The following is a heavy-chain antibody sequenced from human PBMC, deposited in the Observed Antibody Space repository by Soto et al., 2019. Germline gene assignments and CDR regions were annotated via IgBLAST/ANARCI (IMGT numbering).Heavy chain of an antibody. CDR1: GGSISSYY. V-gene: IGHV4-59*01. Sequence: PSETLSLTCTVSGGSISSYYWSWIRQPPGKGLEWIGYISYSGSTNYNPSLKSRVTISLDTSKNQFSLKLSSVTAADTAVFYFAREGLITGTTYYYYGMDVWGQGTTVTVSS. CDR2: ISYSGST. CDR3: AREGLITGTTYYYYGMDV. D-gene: IGHD1-7*01. J-gene: IGHJ6*02.